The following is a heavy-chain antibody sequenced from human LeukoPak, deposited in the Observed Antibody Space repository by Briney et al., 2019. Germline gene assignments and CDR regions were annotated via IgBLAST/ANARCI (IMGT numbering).Heavy chain of an antibody. V-gene: IGHV3-21*01. CDR3: AREYYDILTGYFDY. Sequence: PGWSLRLSCAASGFTFSSYSMNWVRQAPGKGLEWVSSISSSSSYIYYADSVKGRFTISRDNAKNSLYLQMNSMRAEDTAVYYCAREYYDILTGYFDYWGQGTLVTVSS. CDR2: ISSSSSYI. D-gene: IGHD3-9*01. CDR1: GFTFSSYS. J-gene: IGHJ4*02.